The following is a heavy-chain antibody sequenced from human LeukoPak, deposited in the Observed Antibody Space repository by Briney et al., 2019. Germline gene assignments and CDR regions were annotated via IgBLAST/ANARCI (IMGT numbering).Heavy chain of an antibody. CDR1: GYTFTSYA. Sequence: EASVKVSCKASGYTFTSYAMHWVRQAPGQGLEWMGWISAYNGNTNYEQKLQGRVTMTTDTSTSTAYMELRSLRSDDTAVYYCARDKRYSSGWYDDYWGQGTLVTVSS. CDR3: ARDKRYSSGWYDDY. V-gene: IGHV1-18*01. CDR2: ISAYNGNT. D-gene: IGHD6-19*01. J-gene: IGHJ4*02.